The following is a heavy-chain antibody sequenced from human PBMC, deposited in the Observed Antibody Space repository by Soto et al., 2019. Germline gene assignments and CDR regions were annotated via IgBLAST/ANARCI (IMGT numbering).Heavy chain of an antibody. D-gene: IGHD6-13*01. CDR1: VFTFSDYY. CDR2: ISSSGSTI. Sequence: EGSLRLSCASSVFTFSDYYMSWIRQAPGKWLEWVSYISSSGSTIYYADSVKGRFTISRDNAKNSLYLQMNSLRAEDTAVYYCASFTGYSSRWYGWFEPLGQGTLVIVS. J-gene: IGHJ5*02. V-gene: IGHV3-11*01. CDR3: ASFTGYSSRWYGWFEP.